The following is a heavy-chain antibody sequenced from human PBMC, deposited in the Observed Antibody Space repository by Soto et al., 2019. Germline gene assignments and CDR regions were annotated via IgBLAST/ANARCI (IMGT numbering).Heavy chain of an antibody. D-gene: IGHD4-17*01. CDR3: ARRIAMAAVTLGGDNGLDP. V-gene: IGHV4-4*08. Sequence: QVRLQESGPGLVKPSETLSLTCSVSGDSVSRYHWNWVRQSPGQGLEWIGFVSTTAGTVYNPSLASRVDVSLDTSKNQFSRTLTSVTAADTAVYFCARRIAMAAVTLGGDNGLDPWGQGTLVVVSS. CDR2: VSTTAGT. J-gene: IGHJ5*02. CDR1: GDSVSRYH.